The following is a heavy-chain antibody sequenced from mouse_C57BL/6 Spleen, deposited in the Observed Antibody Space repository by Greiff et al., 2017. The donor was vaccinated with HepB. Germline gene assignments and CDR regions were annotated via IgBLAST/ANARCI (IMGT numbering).Heavy chain of an antibody. Sequence: VQLQQSGPELVKPGASVKISCKASGYTFTDYYMNWVKQSHGKSLEWIGDINPNNGGTSYNQKFKGKATLTVDKSSSTAYMELRSLTSEDSAVYYCARMGPHYGWFAYWGQGTLVTVSA. J-gene: IGHJ3*01. V-gene: IGHV1-26*01. CDR3: ARMGPHYGWFAY. CDR2: INPNNGGT. CDR1: GYTFTDYY. D-gene: IGHD1-1*01.